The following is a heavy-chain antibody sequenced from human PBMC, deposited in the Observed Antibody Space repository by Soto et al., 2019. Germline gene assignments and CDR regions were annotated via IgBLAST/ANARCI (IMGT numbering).Heavy chain of an antibody. CDR2: IKSKTDGGTT. CDR3: TTTPNIVVVPAAMNWFDP. D-gene: IGHD2-2*01. CDR1: GFTFSNAW. J-gene: IGHJ5*02. V-gene: IGHV3-15*01. Sequence: GGSLRLSCAASGFTFSNAWMSWVRQAPGKGLEWVGRIKSKTDGGTTDYAAPVKGRFTISRDDSKNTLYLQMNSLKTEDTAVYYCTTTPNIVVVPAAMNWFDPWGQGTLVTVSS.